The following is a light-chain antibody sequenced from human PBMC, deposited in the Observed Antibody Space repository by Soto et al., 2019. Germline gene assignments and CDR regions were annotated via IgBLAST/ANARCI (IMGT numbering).Light chain of an antibody. CDR3: QKYGSSPWT. J-gene: IGKJ1*01. CDR1: QSVSSSY. V-gene: IGKV3-20*01. Sequence: EIVLTHSPGTLSLSPGERATLSCRASQSVSSSYLAWYQQKPGQAPRLLIYGASSRATGIPDRFSGSGSGTDFTLTISRLEPEDFAVYYCQKYGSSPWTFGQGTKVDIK. CDR2: GAS.